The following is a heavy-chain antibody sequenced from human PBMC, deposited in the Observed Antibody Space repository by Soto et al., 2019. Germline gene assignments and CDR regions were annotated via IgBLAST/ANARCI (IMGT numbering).Heavy chain of an antibody. CDR2: VYYSGCT. J-gene: IGHJ6*02. D-gene: IGHD1-1*01. CDR1: GDSISSAGYY. Sequence: QVQLQESGPGVVKPSQTLSLTCTVSGDSISSAGYYWTWIRQHPVKGLEWIGHVYYSGCTYYNPSLKSRVTISIDTAKNQFSLNLRSATAADTALYVCARDRGFNRNDADYYGMDVWGQGTTVTVSS. V-gene: IGHV4-31*03. CDR3: ARDRGFNRNDADYYGMDV.